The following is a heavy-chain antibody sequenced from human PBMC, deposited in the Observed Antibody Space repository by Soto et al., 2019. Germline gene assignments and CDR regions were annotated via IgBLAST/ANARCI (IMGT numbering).Heavy chain of an antibody. CDR3: VKDHPGQGDYGDSALRTY. CDR1: GFTFGSYS. CDR2: VSGHDGST. J-gene: IGHJ4*02. V-gene: IGHV3-23*01. D-gene: IGHD4-17*01. Sequence: EVQLLESGGGLVQPGGSLRLSCAASGFTFGSYSMTWVRQAPGKGLEWVSSVSGHDGSTHYADSMKGRFTISRDTSKNMLFLQMNSLRAEDTAVYYCVKDHPGQGDYGDSALRTYWGQGTLVTVSS.